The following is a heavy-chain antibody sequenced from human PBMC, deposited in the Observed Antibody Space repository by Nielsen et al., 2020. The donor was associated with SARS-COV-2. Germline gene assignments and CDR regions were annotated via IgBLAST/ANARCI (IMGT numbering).Heavy chain of an antibody. CDR2: MNPNSGNT. CDR1: GYTFTSYD. V-gene: IGHV1-8*01. CDR3: ARVRIAARSWFDP. Sequence: ASVKVSCKASGYTFTSYDINWVRQATGQGLEWMGWMNPNSGNTGYARKFQGRVTMTRNTSISTAYMELSSLRSEDTAVYYCARVRIAARSWFDPWGQGTLVTVSS. J-gene: IGHJ5*02. D-gene: IGHD6-6*01.